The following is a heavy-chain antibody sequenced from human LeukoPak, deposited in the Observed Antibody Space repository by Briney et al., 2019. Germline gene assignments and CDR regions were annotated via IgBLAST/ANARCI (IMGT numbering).Heavy chain of an antibody. J-gene: IGHJ3*02. D-gene: IGHD3-22*01. CDR3: AREEMGYYDSSGYYPDAFDI. V-gene: IGHV4-59*01. CDR1: GGSISSYY. CDR2: INYSGST. Sequence: PSETLPPTCTDSGGSISSYYWSWIRQPPGKGLEWIGYINYSGSTNYNPSLKSRVTISVDTSKNQFSLKLSSVTAADTAVYYCAREEMGYYDSSGYYPDAFDIWGQGTMVTVSS.